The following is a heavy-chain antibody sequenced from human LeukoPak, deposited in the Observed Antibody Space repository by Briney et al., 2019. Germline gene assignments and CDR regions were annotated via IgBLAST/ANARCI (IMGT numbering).Heavy chain of an antibody. CDR3: AIGDILTGYYRRGHFDY. CDR2: IIPIFGTA. CDR1: GGTFSSYA. J-gene: IGHJ4*02. V-gene: IGHV1-69*06. Sequence: SVKVSCKASGGTFSSYAISWVRQAPGQGLEWMGGIIPIFGTANYAQKFQGRVTITADKSTSTAYMELSSLRSEDTAVYYCAIGDILTGYYRRGHFDYWGQGTLVTVSS. D-gene: IGHD3-9*01.